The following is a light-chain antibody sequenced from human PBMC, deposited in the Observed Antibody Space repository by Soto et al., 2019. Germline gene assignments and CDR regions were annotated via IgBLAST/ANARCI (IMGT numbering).Light chain of an antibody. J-gene: IGKJ2*01. Sequence: DTQMTQSPSSLSASVGDRVTITCQASHDITYYLNWYQQKPGKAPKLLIYDASNLESGVPPRFSGSGSGTHFTLTISSLQPEDIATYYCQQYAIVPPYTFGQGTKLEMK. CDR3: QQYAIVPPYT. V-gene: IGKV1-33*01. CDR2: DAS. CDR1: HDITYY.